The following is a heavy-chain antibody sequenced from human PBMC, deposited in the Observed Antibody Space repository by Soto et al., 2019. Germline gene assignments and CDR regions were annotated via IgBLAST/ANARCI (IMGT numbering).Heavy chain of an antibody. Sequence: GGSLRLSCAASGFTFSIYWMSWVRQAPGKGLEWVANIKQDGSDKYYVDSVTGRFTISSDNAKNSLYLQMNSLRAEDTAVYYCARLTGKYEWAFDSWGRGTLVTVSS. CDR2: IKQDGSDK. D-gene: IGHD2-8*01. V-gene: IGHV3-7*01. J-gene: IGHJ4*02. CDR1: GFTFSIYW. CDR3: ARLTGKYEWAFDS.